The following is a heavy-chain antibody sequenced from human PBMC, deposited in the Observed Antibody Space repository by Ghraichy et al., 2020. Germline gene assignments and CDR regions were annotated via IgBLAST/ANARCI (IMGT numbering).Heavy chain of an antibody. Sequence: ALVKVSCKASGYTFTNYGISWVRQAPGEGLEWLGWISAYNGDTNYAQKLQGRVTMTTDTSTTTAYMELRSLRSDDTAVYYCARGGSGSYPSYNWFDPWGQGTLVTVSS. V-gene: IGHV1-18*01. D-gene: IGHD3-10*01. CDR3: ARGGSGSYPSYNWFDP. CDR2: ISAYNGDT. CDR1: GYTFTNYG. J-gene: IGHJ5*02.